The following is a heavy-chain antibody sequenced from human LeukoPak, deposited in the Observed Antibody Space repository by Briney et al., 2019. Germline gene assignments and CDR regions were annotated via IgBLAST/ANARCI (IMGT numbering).Heavy chain of an antibody. CDR1: GGSISSGDYF. D-gene: IGHD2-15*01. J-gene: IGHJ4*02. V-gene: IGHV4-31*03. CDR2: IFHTGST. Sequence: PSETLSLTCTVPGGSISSGDYFWSWIRQHPGRGLEWIGYIFHTGSTYYNPSLKSRVTISVDTSKNQFSLKLTSVTAADTAVYYCATYCSVGSCYSVLNYWGQGTLVTVSS. CDR3: ATYCSVGSCYSVLNY.